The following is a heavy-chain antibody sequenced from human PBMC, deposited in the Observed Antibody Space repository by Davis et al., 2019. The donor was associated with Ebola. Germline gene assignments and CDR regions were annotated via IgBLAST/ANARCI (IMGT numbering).Heavy chain of an antibody. CDR2: MNPNSGNT. V-gene: IGHV1-8*02. D-gene: IGHD3-9*01. CDR1: GYTFTSYY. CDR3: ARLDRTRVLRYFDWWSYYYGMDV. Sequence: ASVKVSCKASGYTFTSYYMHWVRQAPGQGLEWMGWMNPNSGNTGYAQKFQGRVTMTRNTSISTAYMELSSLRSEDTAVYYCARLDRTRVLRYFDWWSYYYGMDVWGQGTTVTVSS. J-gene: IGHJ6*02.